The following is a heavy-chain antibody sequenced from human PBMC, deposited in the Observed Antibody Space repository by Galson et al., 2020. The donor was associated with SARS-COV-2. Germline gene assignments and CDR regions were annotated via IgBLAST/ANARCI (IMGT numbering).Heavy chain of an antibody. CDR1: GYTFTNYL. J-gene: IGHJ2*01. Sequence: GESLKISCKGSGYTFTNYLIVWVRHMPVKGLGWMGIIYPVDSDTRYSPSFEGQVTISADKSISTAYLQWSSLKASDTAMYYCAITGNLVREPRGYFDVWGRGTLVTVSS. CDR2: IYPVDSDT. D-gene: IGHD3-10*01. V-gene: IGHV5-51*01. CDR3: AITGNLVREPRGYFDV.